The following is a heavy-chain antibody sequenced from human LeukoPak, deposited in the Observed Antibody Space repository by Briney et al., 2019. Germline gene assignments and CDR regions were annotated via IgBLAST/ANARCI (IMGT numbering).Heavy chain of an antibody. CDR2: ISGSGGST. Sequence: GGSLRLSCAASGFTFSSYAMSWARQAPGKGLEWVSAISGSGGSTYYADSVKGRFTISRDNSKNTLYLQMNSLRAEDTAVYYCAKGYYYDSSGYGSWGQGTMVTVSS. J-gene: IGHJ3*01. V-gene: IGHV3-23*01. CDR3: AKGYYYDSSGYGS. CDR1: GFTFSSYA. D-gene: IGHD3-22*01.